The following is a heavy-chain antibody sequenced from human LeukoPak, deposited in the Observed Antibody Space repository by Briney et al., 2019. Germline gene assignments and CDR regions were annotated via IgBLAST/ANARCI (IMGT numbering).Heavy chain of an antibody. CDR2: IFPGDSDT. V-gene: IGHV5-51*01. CDR1: GYSFTTYW. J-gene: IGHJ3*02. CDR3: ARRVVAGNEGARAFDI. Sequence: GESLKISCKGSGYSFTTYWIGWVRQMPGKGLEWMGIIFPGDSDTIYSPSFQGQVTISADKSISTAYLQWSSLKASDTAMYYCARRVVAGNEGARAFDIWGQGTMVTVSS. D-gene: IGHD6-19*01.